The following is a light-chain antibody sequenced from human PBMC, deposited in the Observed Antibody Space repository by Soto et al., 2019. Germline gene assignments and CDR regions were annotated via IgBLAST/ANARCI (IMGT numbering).Light chain of an antibody. CDR3: QHANSFPPFS. V-gene: IGKV1-12*01. CDR1: QGISNW. J-gene: IGKJ3*01. CDR2: AAS. Sequence: DIQMTHSPSSVSASVGDRVTITCRASQGISNWLAWYQQKPGKAPKLLIFAASNLQSGVPSRFSGSGSGTDFSLTISNLQPEDFATYYCQHANSFPPFSFGPGTKVDIK.